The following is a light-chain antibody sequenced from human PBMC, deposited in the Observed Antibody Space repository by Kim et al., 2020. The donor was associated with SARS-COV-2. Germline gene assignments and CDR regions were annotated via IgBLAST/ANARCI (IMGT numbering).Light chain of an antibody. CDR3: QQYSSYPYT. Sequence: SASVGDRVTITCRASQGICNYLAGFQQKPGTASKSLICAASCLQSGVPSRFSGSGSGTDFTLTISSLQPEDSVTYYCQQYSSYPYTLGQGTKLEI. J-gene: IGKJ2*01. CDR2: AAS. V-gene: IGKV1-16*01. CDR1: QGICNY.